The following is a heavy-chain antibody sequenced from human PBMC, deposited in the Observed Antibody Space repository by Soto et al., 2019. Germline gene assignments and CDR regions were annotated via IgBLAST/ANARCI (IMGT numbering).Heavy chain of an antibody. J-gene: IGHJ4*02. D-gene: IGHD5-12*01. CDR2: MYHSGST. V-gene: IGHV4-30-2*02. Sequence: TSETRSLTCAVSGGSISSGGYSWSWIRQPPGKGLEWIGYMYHSGSTYYNPSLKSRVTISIDRSKNQFSLKLSSVTAADTAVYYCARFGYSGYYFDYWGQGTLVTVSS. CDR1: GGSISSGGYS. CDR3: ARFGYSGYYFDY.